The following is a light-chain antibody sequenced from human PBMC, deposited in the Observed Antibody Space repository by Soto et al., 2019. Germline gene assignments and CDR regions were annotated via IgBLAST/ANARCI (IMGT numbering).Light chain of an antibody. V-gene: IGLV2-23*01. Sequence: QSALTQPASVSGSPGQSITISCTGTSSDVGSYNLVSWYQQHPGKAPKLMIYEGTKRPSGVSNHFSGSKSGNTASLTISGLQAEDEADYYCRSYAGSSTLVFGGGTKVTVL. CDR3: RSYAGSSTLV. CDR2: EGT. CDR1: SSDVGSYNL. J-gene: IGLJ2*01.